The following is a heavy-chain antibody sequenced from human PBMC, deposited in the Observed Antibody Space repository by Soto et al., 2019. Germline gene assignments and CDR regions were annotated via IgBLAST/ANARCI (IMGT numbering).Heavy chain of an antibody. CDR1: GYSFTSYW. CDR2: IYPAESDT. J-gene: IGHJ4*02. D-gene: IGHD7-27*01. CDR3: ARRDLTRAYAVDY. Sequence: GESLKLSCKGSGYSFTSYWIGWVRQMPGKGLEGMGVIYPAESDTRYSPSFRGQVTISVDKSIGTAYLQWSSLKASDSAMYYCARRDLTRAYAVDYWGQGTLVTVSS. V-gene: IGHV5-51*01.